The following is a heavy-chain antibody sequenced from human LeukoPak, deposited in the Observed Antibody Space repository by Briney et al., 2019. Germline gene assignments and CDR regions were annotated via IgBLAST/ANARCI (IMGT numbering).Heavy chain of an antibody. J-gene: IGHJ2*01. V-gene: IGHV3-21*01. CDR2: ISTSSSYI. CDR1: GFTFSSYS. Sequence: PGGSLRLSCAASGFTFSSYSMNWVRQAPGKGLEWVSSISTSSSYIYYADSVKGRFTISRDNAKNSLYLQMNSLRAEDTAVYYCARKGLHSSSPLGDWYFDLWGRGTLVTVSS. CDR3: ARKGLHSSSPLGDWYFDL. D-gene: IGHD6-6*01.